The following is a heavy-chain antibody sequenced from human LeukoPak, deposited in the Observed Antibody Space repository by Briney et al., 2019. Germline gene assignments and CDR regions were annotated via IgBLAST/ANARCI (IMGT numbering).Heavy chain of an antibody. Sequence: SETLSLTCAVYGGSFSGYYWGWIRQPPGKGLEWIGEINHSGSTNYNPSLKSRVTISVDTSKNQFSLKLSSVTAADTAVYYCARVSDYGDYNWYFDLWGRGTLVTVSS. V-gene: IGHV4-34*01. CDR1: GGSFSGYY. CDR2: INHSGST. CDR3: ARVSDYGDYNWYFDL. D-gene: IGHD4-17*01. J-gene: IGHJ2*01.